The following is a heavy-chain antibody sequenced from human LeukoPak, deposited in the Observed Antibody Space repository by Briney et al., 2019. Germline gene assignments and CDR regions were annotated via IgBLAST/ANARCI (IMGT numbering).Heavy chain of an antibody. Sequence: GGSLRLSCAVSGITLSNYGMSWVRQAPGKGLEWVAGIAGSGGATNYADPVKGRFTISRDNRKNTLYLQMNSLRAEDTAVYFCARRGVVIRVILVGFHKEAYYFDSWGQGALVTVSS. CDR3: ARRGVVIRVILVGFHKEAYYFDS. D-gene: IGHD3-22*01. CDR1: GITLSNYG. V-gene: IGHV3-23*01. J-gene: IGHJ4*02. CDR2: IAGSGGAT.